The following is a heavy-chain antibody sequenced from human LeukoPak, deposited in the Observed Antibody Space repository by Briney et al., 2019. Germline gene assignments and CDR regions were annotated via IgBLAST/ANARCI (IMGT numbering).Heavy chain of an antibody. CDR3: ASMASVDTAMVSFDY. D-gene: IGHD5-18*01. CDR2: IIPIFGTA. Sequence: SVKVSCKASGGTFSSYAISWVRQAPGQGLEWMGGIIPIFGTANYAQKFQGRVTITADESTSTAYMELSRLRSEDTAVYYCASMASVDTAMVSFDYWGQGTLVTVSS. V-gene: IGHV1-69*13. J-gene: IGHJ4*02. CDR1: GGTFSSYA.